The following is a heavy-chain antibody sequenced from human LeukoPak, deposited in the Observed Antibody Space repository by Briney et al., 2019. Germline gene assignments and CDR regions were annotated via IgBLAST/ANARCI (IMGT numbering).Heavy chain of an antibody. J-gene: IGHJ5*02. D-gene: IGHD3-10*01. Sequence: ASVKVSCKASGYTFTSYDINWVRQATGQGLEWMGWMNPNRGNTGYAQKFQGRVTMTRNTSISTAYMELSSLRSEDTAVYYCARGRGVRGVIHDWFDPWGQGTLVTVSS. CDR2: MNPNRGNT. CDR3: ARGRGVRGVIHDWFDP. CDR1: GYTFTSYD. V-gene: IGHV1-8*01.